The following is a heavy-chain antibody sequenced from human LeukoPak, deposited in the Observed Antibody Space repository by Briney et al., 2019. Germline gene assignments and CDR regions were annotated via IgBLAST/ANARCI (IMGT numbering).Heavy chain of an antibody. CDR2: ISGSGGST. Sequence: GGSLRLSCAASGFTFSSYAMSWVRQAPGKGLEWVSAISGSGGSTYYADSVKGRFTISRDNSKNTLYLQMNSLRAEDTAVYYCAKGFTYYYDSSGYYFGYWGQGTLVTVSS. V-gene: IGHV3-23*01. CDR1: GFTFSSYA. CDR3: AKGFTYYYDSSGYYFGY. D-gene: IGHD3-22*01. J-gene: IGHJ4*02.